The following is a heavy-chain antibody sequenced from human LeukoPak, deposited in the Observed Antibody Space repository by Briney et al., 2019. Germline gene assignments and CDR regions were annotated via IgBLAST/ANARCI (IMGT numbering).Heavy chain of an antibody. CDR2: INHSGST. V-gene: IGHV4-34*01. CDR3: ARGRYCSSTSCWNYYYYGMDV. J-gene: IGHJ6*04. Sequence: PSETLSLTCAVYGGSFSGYYLSWIRQPPGKGLEWIGEINHSGSTNYNPSLKSRVTISVDTSKNQFSLKLSSVTAADTAVYYCARGRYCSSTSCWNYYYYGMDVWGKGTTVTVSS. D-gene: IGHD2-2*01. CDR1: GGSFSGYY.